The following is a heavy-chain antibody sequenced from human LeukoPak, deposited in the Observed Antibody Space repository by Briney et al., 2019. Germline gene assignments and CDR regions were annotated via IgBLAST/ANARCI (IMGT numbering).Heavy chain of an antibody. D-gene: IGHD2-2*01. J-gene: IGHJ5*02. CDR3: ARDPADIVVVPAAPENWFDP. Sequence: GASVKVSCKASGYTFTSYYMHWVRQAPGQGLEWMGIINPSGGSTSYAQKFQGRVTMTRDTSTSTVYMELSSLRSEDTAVYYCARDPADIVVVPAAPENWFDPWGQGTLVTVSS. CDR1: GYTFTSYY. V-gene: IGHV1-46*01. CDR2: INPSGGST.